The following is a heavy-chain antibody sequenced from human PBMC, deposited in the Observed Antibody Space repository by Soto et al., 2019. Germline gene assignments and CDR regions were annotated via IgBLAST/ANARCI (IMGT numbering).Heavy chain of an antibody. CDR3: ARETQNLRFLEWLFRPSWFDP. D-gene: IGHD3-3*01. J-gene: IGHJ5*02. V-gene: IGHV3-33*01. CDR1: GFTFSSYG. Sequence: PGGSLRLSCAASGFTFSSYGMHWVRQAPGKGLEWVAVIWYDGSNKYYADSVKGRFTISRDNSKNTLYLQMNSLRAEDTAVYYWARETQNLRFLEWLFRPSWFDPWGQGTLVTVSS. CDR2: IWYDGSNK.